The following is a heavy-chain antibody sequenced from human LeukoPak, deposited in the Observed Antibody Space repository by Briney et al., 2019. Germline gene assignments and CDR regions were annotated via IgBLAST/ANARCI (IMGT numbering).Heavy chain of an antibody. V-gene: IGHV1-69*06. D-gene: IGHD6-13*01. CDR2: IIPIFGTA. CDR1: GGTFSSYA. CDR3: AVSIAAAVLLPLIDY. Sequence: SVKVSCKASGGTFSSYAISWVRQAPGQGLEWMGGIIPIFGTANYAQKFQGRVTITADKSTSTAYMELSSLRSEDTAVYYCAVSIAAAVLLPLIDYWGQGTLSPSPQ. J-gene: IGHJ4*02.